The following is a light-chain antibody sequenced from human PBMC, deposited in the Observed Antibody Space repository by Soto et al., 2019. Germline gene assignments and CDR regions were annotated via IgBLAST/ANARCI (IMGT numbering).Light chain of an antibody. Sequence: IVMTQSPATLSVSPGERATLSCRASQSVNSYLAWYQQKPGQAPRLLIYDASNRAAGIPARFIGSGCGTDFTLTISSLEPEDFAIYYCQQRQCWPPITFGQGTKVDIK. CDR1: QSVNSY. CDR2: DAS. V-gene: IGKV3-11*01. CDR3: QQRQCWPPIT. J-gene: IGKJ1*01.